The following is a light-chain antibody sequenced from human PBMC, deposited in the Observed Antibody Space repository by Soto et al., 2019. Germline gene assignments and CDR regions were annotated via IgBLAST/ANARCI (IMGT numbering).Light chain of an antibody. V-gene: IGKV3-15*01. Sequence: EVTLTQSPATLSMSPGERATLSCWASESVSSNLAWYQQKPGQSPRLLIYGVSVRATGTPARFSGSWSGTEFPLTISSLQSADFAIYYGQQYHDWPPLSFGGGTKVEIK. CDR3: QQYHDWPPLS. J-gene: IGKJ4*01. CDR2: GVS. CDR1: ESVSSN.